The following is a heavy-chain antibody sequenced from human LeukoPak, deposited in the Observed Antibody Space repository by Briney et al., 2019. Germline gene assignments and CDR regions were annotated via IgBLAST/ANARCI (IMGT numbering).Heavy chain of an antibody. J-gene: IGHJ4*02. Sequence: GASVKVSCKASGYTFTSYAMNWVRQAPGQGLEWMGWINTNTGNPTYAQGFTGRFVFSLDTSVSTAYLQISSLKAEDTAVYYCARDGEYYDSSGYYFPFDYWGQGTLVTVSS. CDR3: ARDGEYYDSSGYYFPFDY. V-gene: IGHV7-4-1*02. CDR1: GYTFTSYA. D-gene: IGHD3-22*01. CDR2: INTNTGNP.